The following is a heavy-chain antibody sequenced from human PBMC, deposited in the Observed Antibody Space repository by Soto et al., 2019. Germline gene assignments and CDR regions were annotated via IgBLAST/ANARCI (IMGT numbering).Heavy chain of an antibody. D-gene: IGHD2-21*02. CDR2: IYYSGST. Sequence: QVQLQESGPGLVKPSQTLSLTCTVSGGSISSGGYYWSWIRQHPGKGLEWIGYIYYSGSTYYNPSLKSRVTISVDTSKNQFSLKLSSVTAADTAVYYCASIVRGLAYCGGDCGNWYFDLWGRGTLVTVSS. J-gene: IGHJ2*01. CDR3: ASIVRGLAYCGGDCGNWYFDL. CDR1: GGSISSGGYY. V-gene: IGHV4-31*03.